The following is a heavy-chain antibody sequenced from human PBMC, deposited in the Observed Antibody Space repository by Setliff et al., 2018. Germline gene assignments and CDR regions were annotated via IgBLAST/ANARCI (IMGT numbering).Heavy chain of an antibody. Sequence: WASVKVSCKTSGFMFSTFGLSWVRLAPGQAPEWIGCISGYTGDTNYAPRFRDRVTLTIDSASTTAYMELRSLRSDDTAFYYCARSSAPSVVLAADFDYWGQGTLVTVSS. D-gene: IGHD2-21*01. V-gene: IGHV1-18*01. J-gene: IGHJ4*02. CDR1: GFMFSTFG. CDR2: ISGYTGDT. CDR3: ARSSAPSVVLAADFDY.